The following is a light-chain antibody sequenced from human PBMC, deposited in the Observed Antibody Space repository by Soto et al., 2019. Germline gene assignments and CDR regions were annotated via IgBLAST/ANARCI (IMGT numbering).Light chain of an antibody. Sequence: QSVLTQPPSVSGAPGQRVTISCTGSSSNIGAGYDVHWYQQLPGRAPKLLIYGNTNRPSGVPDRFSGSKSGTSASLAITGLQAEEGADYYCLPFDRSLSVVLGGGTKLPAL. J-gene: IGLJ2*01. CDR3: LPFDRSLSVV. V-gene: IGLV1-40*01. CDR1: SSNIGAGYD. CDR2: GNT.